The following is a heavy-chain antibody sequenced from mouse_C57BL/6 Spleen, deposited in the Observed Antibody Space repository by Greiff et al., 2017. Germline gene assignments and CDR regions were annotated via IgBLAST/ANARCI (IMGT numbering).Heavy chain of an antibody. V-gene: IGHV14-4*01. CDR1: GFNIKDDY. CDR2: IDPENGDT. CDR3: TTVAQATSDY. D-gene: IGHD3-2*02. J-gene: IGHJ2*01. Sequence: EVQLVESGAELVRPGASVKLSCTASGFNIKDDYMHWVKQRPEQGLEWIGWIDPENGDTEYASKFQGKATITADTSSNTAYLQLSSLTSEDTAVYYCTTVAQATSDYWGQGTTLTVSS.